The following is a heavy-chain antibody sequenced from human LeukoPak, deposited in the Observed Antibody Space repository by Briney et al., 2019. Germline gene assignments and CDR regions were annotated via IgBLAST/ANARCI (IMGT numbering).Heavy chain of an antibody. CDR1: GYTFADYG. Sequence: ASVKVPCKASGYTFADYGISWVRQAPGQGLEWMAWISTYNHEANYARKFRGRVTMTTDTSTSTAYMELGSLRSDDTAVYYCVRDYFCSGGSCDDCFDPWGQGTLVTVSS. D-gene: IGHD2-15*01. V-gene: IGHV1-18*01. J-gene: IGHJ5*02. CDR3: VRDYFCSGGSCDDCFDP. CDR2: ISTYNHEA.